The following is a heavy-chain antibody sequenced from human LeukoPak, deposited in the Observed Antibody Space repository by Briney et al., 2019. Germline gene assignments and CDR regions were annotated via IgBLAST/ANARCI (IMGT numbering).Heavy chain of an antibody. CDR3: ARAPSTGTTDY. V-gene: IGHV3-7*01. CDR2: INQGGSEK. CDR1: GFTFSDYW. Sequence: QPGGSLRLSCAASGFTFSDYWMSWVRQAPGKGLEWVANINQGGSEKYYVDSVKGRFIISRDNAKNSLYLQVNSLRAEDTAVYYCARAPSTGTTDYWGQGTLVTVSS. J-gene: IGHJ4*02. D-gene: IGHD1-7*01.